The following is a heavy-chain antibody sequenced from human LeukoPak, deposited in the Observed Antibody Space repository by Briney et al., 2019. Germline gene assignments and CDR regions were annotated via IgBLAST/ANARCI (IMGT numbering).Heavy chain of an antibody. Sequence: ASVKVSCKASGYSFTGYYIHWVRLAPGQGLEWMGWINPTSGGTDFPQKFQGRVTMTRDTSIGTAYMELSGLRSDDTAIYYCARQISGTYGLGYWGQGTLVTVSS. D-gene: IGHD1-26*01. CDR2: INPTSGGT. CDR1: GYSFTGYY. J-gene: IGHJ4*02. V-gene: IGHV1-2*02. CDR3: ARQISGTYGLGY.